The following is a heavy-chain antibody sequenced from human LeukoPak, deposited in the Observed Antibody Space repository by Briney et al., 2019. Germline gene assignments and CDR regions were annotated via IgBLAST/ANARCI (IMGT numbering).Heavy chain of an antibody. CDR3: ARHVPDSVKGYYFDY. CDR2: IYPGDSDT. Sequence: GESLKISCKGSGYSFTSYWIGWVRQMPGKGLEWMGIIYPGDSDTRYSPSFQGQVTISADKSISTAYLQWSSLKASDTAMYYCARHVPDSVKGYYFDYWGQGTLVTVSS. V-gene: IGHV5-51*01. CDR1: GYSFTSYW. D-gene: IGHD4-11*01. J-gene: IGHJ4*02.